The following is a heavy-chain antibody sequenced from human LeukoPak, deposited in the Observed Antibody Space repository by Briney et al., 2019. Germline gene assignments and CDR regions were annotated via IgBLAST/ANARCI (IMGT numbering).Heavy chain of an antibody. CDR1: GDSVSSNSAA. CDR2: TYYRSKWYN. CDR3: ARGGAAAGRFFDF. Sequence: SSQTLSLTCAISGDSVSSNSAAWNWIRQYPSRGLEWLVRTYYRSKWYNDYAVSVKSRIIINSDTSKNQFSLQLNSVSPEDTAVYYCARGGAAAGRFFDFWGQGTLVAVSS. V-gene: IGHV6-1*01. J-gene: IGHJ4*02. D-gene: IGHD6-13*01.